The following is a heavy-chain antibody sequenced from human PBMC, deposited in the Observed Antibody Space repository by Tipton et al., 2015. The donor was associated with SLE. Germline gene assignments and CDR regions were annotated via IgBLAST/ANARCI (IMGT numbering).Heavy chain of an antibody. CDR1: GFTFSDYY. J-gene: IGHJ2*01. Sequence: SLRLSCAASGFTFSDYYMSWIRQAPGKGLERVSYISSSSSYTNYADSVKGRFTISRDNAKNSLYLQMNSLRAEDTAVYYCARNPPSGDSPYWYFDLWGRGTLVTVSS. D-gene: IGHD4-17*01. CDR3: ARNPPSGDSPYWYFDL. CDR2: ISSSSSYT. V-gene: IGHV3-11*06.